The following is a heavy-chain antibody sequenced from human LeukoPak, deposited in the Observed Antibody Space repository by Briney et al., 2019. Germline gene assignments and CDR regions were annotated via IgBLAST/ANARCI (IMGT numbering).Heavy chain of an antibody. Sequence: PGGSLRLSCAASGFTFSSYAMHWVRQAPGKGLEWVAVISYDGSNKYYADSVKGRFTISRDNSKNTLYLQMNSLRAEDTAVSYCARDRATMIVVVIFDYWGQGTLVNVSS. J-gene: IGHJ4*02. CDR3: ARDRATMIVVVIFDY. CDR2: ISYDGSNK. V-gene: IGHV3-30*04. CDR1: GFTFSSYA. D-gene: IGHD3-22*01.